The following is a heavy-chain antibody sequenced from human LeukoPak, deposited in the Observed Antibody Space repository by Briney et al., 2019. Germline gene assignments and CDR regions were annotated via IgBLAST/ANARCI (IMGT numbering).Heavy chain of an antibody. V-gene: IGHV5-51*01. CDR1: GYRFTSYW. CDR3: ARLARGYSSSWFFDY. J-gene: IGHJ4*02. Sequence: GESLQISCKGSGYRFTSYWIGWVRQMPGKGLEWMGIIYPGDSDTRYSPSYQGQVTISADKSISTAYLQWSSLKASDTAMYYCARLARGYSSSWFFDYWGQGTLVTVSS. CDR2: IYPGDSDT. D-gene: IGHD6-13*01.